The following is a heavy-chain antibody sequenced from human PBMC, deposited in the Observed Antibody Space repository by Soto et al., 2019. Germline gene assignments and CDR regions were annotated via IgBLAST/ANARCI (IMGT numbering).Heavy chain of an antibody. CDR3: ARGRDEYKLGNV. CDR1: GGSLSDYY. J-gene: IGHJ6*02. V-gene: IGHV4-34*01. Sequence: QVQLQQWGAGLLKPSETLSLTCAVSGGSLSDYYWPWIRQSPGKGLEWIGEIHPSGSTYYNPSLRSRVTISVDTSMNQFPLKLTSLTAADTAIYYCARGRDEYKLGNVWGHGTTVTVFS. D-gene: IGHD1-1*01. CDR2: IHPSGST.